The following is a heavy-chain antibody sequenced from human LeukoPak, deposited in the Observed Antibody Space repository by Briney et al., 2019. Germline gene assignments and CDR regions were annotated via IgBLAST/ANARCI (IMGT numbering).Heavy chain of an antibody. CDR3: ARQTGSGLFSLP. D-gene: IGHD3-10*01. CDR1: GGSTSSYY. J-gene: IGHJ4*02. V-gene: IGHV4-59*05. Sequence: SETLSLTCTVSGGSTSSYYWGWIRQPPRKGLEWIGRIYFSGGTYYNASLTSRVTISVDTSKNQFSLTLSSVTAADTAVYYCARQTGSGLFSLPGGQGTLVTVSS. CDR2: IYFSGGT.